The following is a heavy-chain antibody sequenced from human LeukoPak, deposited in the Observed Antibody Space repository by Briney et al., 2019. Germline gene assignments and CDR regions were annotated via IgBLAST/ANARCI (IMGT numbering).Heavy chain of an antibody. Sequence: PSETLSLTCVVSNYSISSGYLWGWIRQPPGKGLEWIGSMYHSGSTHYNPSLKSRVTISIDTSKNQISLKLSFVTAADTAVYYCVRGYNYGPKDYWGQGTLVTVSS. CDR2: MYHSGST. CDR3: VRGYNYGPKDY. D-gene: IGHD5-18*01. J-gene: IGHJ4*02. V-gene: IGHV4-38-2*01. CDR1: NYSISSGYL.